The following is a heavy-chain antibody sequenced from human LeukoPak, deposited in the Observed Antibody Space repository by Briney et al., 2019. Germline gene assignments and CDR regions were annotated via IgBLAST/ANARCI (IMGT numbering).Heavy chain of an antibody. Sequence: PSETLSLICTVSGASVSSDYWRWIRQSPGKGLEWIGYIYHSGHTMSNPSLKSRVSLSLDTSNDQFSLKLSSVTAADTAVYYCARHPFQYPFDHWGQGTVVSVSS. J-gene: IGHJ5*02. CDR1: GASVSSDY. V-gene: IGHV4-59*08. CDR2: IYHSGHT. D-gene: IGHD4-4*01. CDR3: ARHPFQYPFDH.